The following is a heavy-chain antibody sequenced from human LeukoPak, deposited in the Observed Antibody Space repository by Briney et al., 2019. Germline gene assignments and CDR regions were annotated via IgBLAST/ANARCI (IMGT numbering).Heavy chain of an antibody. CDR3: ARLSPHIGADY. CDR1: GFTFSSYA. Sequence: GSLRLSCAASGFTFSSYAMSWVRQPPGKGLEWIGEINHSGSTNYNPSLKSRVTISVDTSKNQFSLKLSSVTAADTAVYYCARLSPHIGADYWGQGTLVTVSS. J-gene: IGHJ4*02. CDR2: INHSGST. D-gene: IGHD5-12*01. V-gene: IGHV4-34*01.